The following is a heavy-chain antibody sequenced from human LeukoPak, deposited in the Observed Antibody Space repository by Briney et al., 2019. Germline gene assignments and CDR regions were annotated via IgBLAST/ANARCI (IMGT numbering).Heavy chain of an antibody. CDR1: GGSISSGGYC. V-gene: IGHV4-31*03. D-gene: IGHD2-2*02. J-gene: IGHJ4*02. Sequence: SETLSLTCTVPGGSISSGGYCWSWIRQHPGKGLEWIGYIYYSGSTYYNPSLKSRVTISVDTSKNQFSLKLSSVTAADTAVYYCARSGAAAIRGPFDYWGQGTLVTVS. CDR2: IYYSGST. CDR3: ARSGAAAIRGPFDY.